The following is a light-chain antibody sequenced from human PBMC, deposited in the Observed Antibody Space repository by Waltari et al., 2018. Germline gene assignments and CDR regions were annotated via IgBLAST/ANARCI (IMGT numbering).Light chain of an antibody. CDR2: AAS. Sequence: DIQMTQSPSSLSASVGDRVTITCRASQSISSYLNWYQQKPGKAPKLLIDAASSLQIGVPSRFSGSGSGTDFTLTISSLQPEDFATYYCQQSYSTPRTFGQGTKLEIK. V-gene: IGKV1-39*01. J-gene: IGKJ2*01. CDR3: QQSYSTPRT. CDR1: QSISSY.